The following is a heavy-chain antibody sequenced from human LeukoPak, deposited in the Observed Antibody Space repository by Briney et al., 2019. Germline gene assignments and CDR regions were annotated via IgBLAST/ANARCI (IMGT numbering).Heavy chain of an antibody. CDR2: ISWNSGSI. D-gene: IGHD6-13*01. Sequence: GGSLRLSCAASGFTFDDYAMHWVRQAPGKGLEWVSGISWNSGSIGYADSVKGRFNISRDNAKNSLYLQMNSLRAEDTALYYCAKGNSSSWYVLDWFDPWGQGTLVTVSS. J-gene: IGHJ5*02. V-gene: IGHV3-9*01. CDR3: AKGNSSSWYVLDWFDP. CDR1: GFTFDDYA.